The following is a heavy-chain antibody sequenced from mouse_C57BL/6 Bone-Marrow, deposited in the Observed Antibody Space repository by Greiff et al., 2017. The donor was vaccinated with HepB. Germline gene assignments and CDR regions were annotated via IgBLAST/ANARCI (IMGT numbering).Heavy chain of an antibody. Sequence: QVQLQQPGAELVKPGASVKVSCKASGYTFTSYWMHWVKQRPGQGLEWIGRIHPSDSDTNYNQKFKGKATLTVDKSSSTAYMQLSSLTSEDSAVYYCAREFYYGSSWFAYWGQGTLVTVSA. CDR3: AREFYYGSSWFAY. CDR2: IHPSDSDT. V-gene: IGHV1-74*01. D-gene: IGHD1-1*01. J-gene: IGHJ3*01. CDR1: GYTFTSYW.